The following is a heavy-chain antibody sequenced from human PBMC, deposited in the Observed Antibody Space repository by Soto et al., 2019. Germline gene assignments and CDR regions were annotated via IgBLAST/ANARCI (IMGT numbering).Heavy chain of an antibody. CDR2: IWYDGSNK. CDR3: ARERYGSGGASDF. V-gene: IGHV3-33*01. Sequence: QVQLVESGGGVVQPGRSLRLSCAASGFTFSSYGMHWVRQTPGKGLEWVAVIWYDGSNKYYEESVKGRFTISRDNSKNTLDLQMYSLRAEDTAVYYCARERYGSGGASDFWGQGTTVTVSS. CDR1: GFTFSSYG. J-gene: IGHJ3*01. D-gene: IGHD3-10*01.